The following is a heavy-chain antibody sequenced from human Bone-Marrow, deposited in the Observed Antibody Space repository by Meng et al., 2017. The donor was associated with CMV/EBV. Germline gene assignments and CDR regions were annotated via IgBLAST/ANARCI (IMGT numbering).Heavy chain of an antibody. CDR1: GYTFTGYY. Sequence: ASVKVSCKASGYTFTGYYMHWVRQAPGQGLEWMGWINPNSGGTNYAQKFQGRVTMTRDTSISTAYMELSRLRSDDTAVYYCARCLSDYHIFTGRVNYYGMDVWGQGTTVTVSS. CDR2: INPNSGGT. D-gene: IGHD3-9*01. V-gene: IGHV1-2*02. CDR3: ARCLSDYHIFTGRVNYYGMDV. J-gene: IGHJ6*02.